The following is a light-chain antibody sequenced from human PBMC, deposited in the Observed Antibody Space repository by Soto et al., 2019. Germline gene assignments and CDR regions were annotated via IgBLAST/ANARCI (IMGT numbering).Light chain of an antibody. CDR3: SSYVGDSNYV. CDR2: DVR. J-gene: IGLJ1*01. CDR1: SSDVGAFNY. Sequence: QSVLTQPPSVSGSPDQSVTITCAGTSSDVGAFNYVSWYQQHPGKAPKLMIFDVRERPSGVPDRFSGSRSGNTASLTISGLQTEDEADYYCSSYVGDSNYVVGPGTKVTVL. V-gene: IGLV2-11*01.